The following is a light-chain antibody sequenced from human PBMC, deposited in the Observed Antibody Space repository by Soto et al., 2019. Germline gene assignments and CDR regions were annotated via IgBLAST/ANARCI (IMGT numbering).Light chain of an antibody. J-gene: IGKJ1*01. CDR3: QQYSNWPLT. CDR1: QSVSSN. Sequence: EIVMTQPPATLSVSPGERATLSCRASQSVSSNLAWYQQKPGQAPRLLIYGASTRATGIPARFSGSGSGTEFTLTISSLQSEDFAVYYCQQYSNWPLTFGQGTKVDIK. V-gene: IGKV3-15*01. CDR2: GAS.